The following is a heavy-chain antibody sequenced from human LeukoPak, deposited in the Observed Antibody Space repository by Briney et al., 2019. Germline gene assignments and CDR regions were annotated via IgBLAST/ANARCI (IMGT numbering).Heavy chain of an antibody. J-gene: IGHJ6*03. V-gene: IGHV1-46*01. Sequence: GASVKVSCKASGYTFTSYYMHWVRQAPGQGLEWMGIINPSGGSTSYAQKFQGRVTMTRDMSTSTVYMELSSLRSEDTAVYYCARDQSGGSFQGYYYYMDVWGKGTTVTVSS. CDR1: GYTFTSYY. CDR3: ARDQSGGSFQGYYYYMDV. CDR2: INPSGGST. D-gene: IGHD2-15*01.